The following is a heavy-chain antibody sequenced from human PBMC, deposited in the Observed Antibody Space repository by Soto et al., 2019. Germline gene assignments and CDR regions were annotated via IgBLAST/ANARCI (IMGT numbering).Heavy chain of an antibody. J-gene: IGHJ4*02. CDR2: ISGSGNTI. Sequence: LRLSCAASGFTFSTNAMSWVRQAPGMGLEFVSLISGSGNTIYYADSVKGRFTISRDNSKNTVSLQMNSLRAEDTAVYYCAKGGYDTYGYYLRSLDYWGQGTLVTVSS. D-gene: IGHD3-3*01. CDR1: GFTFSTNA. V-gene: IGHV3-23*01. CDR3: AKGGYDTYGYYLRSLDY.